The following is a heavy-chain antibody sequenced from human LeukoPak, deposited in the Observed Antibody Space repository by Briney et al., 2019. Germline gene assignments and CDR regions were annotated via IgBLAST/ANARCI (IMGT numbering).Heavy chain of an antibody. J-gene: IGHJ6*03. Sequence: SETLSLTCTVSGGSISSSSYYWGWIRQPPGKGLEWIGSIYYSGSTYYNPSLKSRVTISVDTSKSQFSLKLSSVTAADTAVYYCARDSYSSSWALYYMDVWGKGTTVTVSS. CDR1: GGSISSSSYY. D-gene: IGHD6-13*01. V-gene: IGHV4-39*07. CDR3: ARDSYSSSWALYYMDV. CDR2: IYYSGST.